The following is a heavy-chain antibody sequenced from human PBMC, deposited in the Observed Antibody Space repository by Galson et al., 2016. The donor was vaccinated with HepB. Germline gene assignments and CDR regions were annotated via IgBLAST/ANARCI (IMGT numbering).Heavy chain of an antibody. CDR2: INPNGGHT. J-gene: IGHJ4*02. CDR1: GYTFTSYY. Sequence: SVKVSCKASGYTFTSYYIHWVRQAPGQGLEWMGIINPNGGHTSSAQKFQGRVTMTRDTSTSTVYMELTSLRSEDTAVYYCARGSGSHGDNFDYWGQGTLVTVSS. D-gene: IGHD1-26*01. CDR3: ARGSGSHGDNFDY. V-gene: IGHV1-46*01.